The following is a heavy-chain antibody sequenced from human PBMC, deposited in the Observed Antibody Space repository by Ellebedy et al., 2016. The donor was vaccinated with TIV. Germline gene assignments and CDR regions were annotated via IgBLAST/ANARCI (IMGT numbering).Heavy chain of an antibody. Sequence: GGSLRLXXAASGFTFSSYSMNWVRQAPGKGLEWVSSISSSSSYIYYADSVKGRFTISRDNSKNTLYLQMNSLRAEDTAVYYCARGGGIAILTNFDYWGQGTLVTVSS. CDR3: ARGGGIAILTNFDY. V-gene: IGHV3-21*01. CDR1: GFTFSSYS. CDR2: ISSSSSYI. J-gene: IGHJ4*02. D-gene: IGHD2-21*01.